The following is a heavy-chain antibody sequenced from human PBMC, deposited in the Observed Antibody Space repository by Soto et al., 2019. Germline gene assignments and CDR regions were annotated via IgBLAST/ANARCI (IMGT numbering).Heavy chain of an antibody. CDR3: ARSQRGRTAFTFDY. D-gene: IGHD3-16*01. CDR2: IYYSGTT. J-gene: IGHJ4*02. CDR1: GDSVSNDNYY. V-gene: IGHV4-61*01. Sequence: SETLSLTCAVSGDSVSNDNYYWSWIRQPPGKGLEWIGYIYYSGTTNYNSYLKSRLSLSIDMSKNQFSLKLASVTAADTAVYFCARSQRGRTAFTFDYWGQGALVTVSS.